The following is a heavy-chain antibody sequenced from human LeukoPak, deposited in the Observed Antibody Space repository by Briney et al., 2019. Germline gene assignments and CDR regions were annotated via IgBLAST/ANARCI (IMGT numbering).Heavy chain of an antibody. J-gene: IGHJ4*02. CDR1: GFTFSSYS. CDR3: ARGREMATITDPILFDY. Sequence: NTGGSLRLSCAASGFTFSSYSMNWVRQAPGKGLEWVSSISSSSSYIYYADSVKGRFTFSRDNAKNSLYLQMNSLRAEDTAVYFCARGREMATITDPILFDYWGQGTLVTVSS. CDR2: ISSSSSYI. V-gene: IGHV3-21*01. D-gene: IGHD5-24*01.